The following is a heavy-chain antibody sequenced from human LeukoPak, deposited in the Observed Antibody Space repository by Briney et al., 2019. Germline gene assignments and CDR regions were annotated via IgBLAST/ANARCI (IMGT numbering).Heavy chain of an antibody. D-gene: IGHD3-16*02. CDR2: IYSGGST. CDR3: ARYIWGTYRDFDS. J-gene: IGHJ4*02. CDR1: GFTVSSNS. Sequence: GGSLRLSCAASGFTVSSNSMNWVRQAPGKGLKWVSVIYSGGSTYYADSVKGRFTISSDSSKNTLYLQMNSLSAEDTAVYYCARYIWGTYRDFDSWGQGTLVTVSS. V-gene: IGHV3-53*01.